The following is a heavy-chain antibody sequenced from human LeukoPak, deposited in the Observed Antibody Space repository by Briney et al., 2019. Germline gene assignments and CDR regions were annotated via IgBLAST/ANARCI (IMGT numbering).Heavy chain of an antibody. J-gene: IGHJ4*02. CDR3: ARVEQQLVRGDYLDY. V-gene: IGHV3-30*03. CDR2: ISYDGSNK. Sequence: PGGSLRLSCAASGFTFISYGMHWVRQAPGKGLEWVAVISYDGSNKYYADSVKGRFTISRDNSKNTLYLQMNSLRAEDTAVYYCARVEQQLVRGDYLDYWGQGTLVTVSS. D-gene: IGHD6-13*01. CDR1: GFTFISYG.